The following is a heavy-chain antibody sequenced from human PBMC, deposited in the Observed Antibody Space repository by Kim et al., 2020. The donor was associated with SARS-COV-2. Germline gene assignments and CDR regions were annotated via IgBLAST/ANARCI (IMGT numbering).Heavy chain of an antibody. CDR2: IWHDGSNK. J-gene: IGHJ4*02. Sequence: GGSLRLSCEASGFTFSYYGMNWVRQAPGKGLEWVAIIWHDGSNKYYADSVKGRFTISRDNSKDTLYLQMSSLRAEDTAGYYCKRDQWPEGSFDYWGQGA. D-gene: IGHD6-19*01. CDR3: KRDQWPEGSFDY. CDR1: GFTFSYYG. V-gene: IGHV3-33*01.